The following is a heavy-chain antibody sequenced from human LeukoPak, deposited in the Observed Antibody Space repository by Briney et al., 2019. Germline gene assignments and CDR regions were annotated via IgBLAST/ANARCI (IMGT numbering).Heavy chain of an antibody. D-gene: IGHD3-10*01. CDR3: ARRSGLRAANYYGMDV. V-gene: IGHV4-39*01. Sequence: SETLSLTCTVSGGSLSDGDYHWAWVRQPPGKGLQWIASIYYDGTTYYNQSLKSRLTISVDTSKNQFSLKVTSVTAADTAAFYCARRSGLRAANYYGMDVWGQGTTVTVSS. CDR2: IYYDGTT. J-gene: IGHJ6*02. CDR1: GGSLSDGDYH.